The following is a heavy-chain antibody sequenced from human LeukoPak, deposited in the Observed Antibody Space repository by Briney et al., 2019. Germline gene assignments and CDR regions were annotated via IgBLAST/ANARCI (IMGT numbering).Heavy chain of an antibody. J-gene: IGHJ4*02. CDR3: ARTGRGSYEFDY. CDR2: IYSRGST. D-gene: IGHD1-26*01. Sequence: SWIRQPPGKGLEWIAYIYSRGSTYYNPSLKSRVSISVDTSKNQFSLKLSSVTAADTAVYYCARTGRGSYEFDYWGQGTLVTVSS. V-gene: IGHV4-30-4*01.